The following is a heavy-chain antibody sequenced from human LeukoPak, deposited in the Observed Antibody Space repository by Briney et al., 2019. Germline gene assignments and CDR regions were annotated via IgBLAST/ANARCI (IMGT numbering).Heavy chain of an antibody. CDR1: GGSVSSGSYY. V-gene: IGHV4-61*01. CDR2: IYYSGST. Sequence: SETLSLTCTVSGGSVSSGSYYWSWIRQPPGKGLEWIGYIYYSGSTNYNPSLKSRVTISVDTSKNQFSLKLSSVTAADTAVYYCARDPHGSGILHYWGQGTPVTVSS. J-gene: IGHJ4*02. D-gene: IGHD3-10*01. CDR3: ARDPHGSGILHY.